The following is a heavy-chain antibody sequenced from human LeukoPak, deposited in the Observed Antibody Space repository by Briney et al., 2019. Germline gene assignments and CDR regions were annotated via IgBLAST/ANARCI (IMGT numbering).Heavy chain of an antibody. CDR1: GGSISSYY. V-gene: IGHV4-59*01. Sequence: SETLSLTCTVSGGSISSYYWSWIRQPPGKGLEWIGYIYYSGSTNYNPSLKSRVTISVDTSKNQFSLKLSSVTAADTAVYYCARGLGLRDYWGQGTLVTVSS. D-gene: IGHD7-27*01. CDR3: ARGLGLRDY. CDR2: IYYSGST. J-gene: IGHJ4*02.